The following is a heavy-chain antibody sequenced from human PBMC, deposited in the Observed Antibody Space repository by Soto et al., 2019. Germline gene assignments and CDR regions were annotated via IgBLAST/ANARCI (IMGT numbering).Heavy chain of an antibody. D-gene: IGHD6-19*01. V-gene: IGHV4-34*01. Sequence: SETLSLTCAVYGGSFSGYYWSWIRQPPGKGLEWIGEINHSGSTNYNPSLKSRVTISVDTSKNQFSLKLSSVTAADTAVYYCARVGEQWLDRDYWGQGTLVTVSS. J-gene: IGHJ4*02. CDR1: GGSFSGYY. CDR2: INHSGST. CDR3: ARVGEQWLDRDY.